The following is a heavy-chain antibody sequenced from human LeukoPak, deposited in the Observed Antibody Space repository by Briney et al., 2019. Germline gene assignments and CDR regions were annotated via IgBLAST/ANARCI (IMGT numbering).Heavy chain of an antibody. D-gene: IGHD3/OR15-3a*01. CDR2: IIPIFGTA. CDR1: GGTFTIYA. CDR3: ARVKDYYFDY. V-gene: IGHV1-69*13. Sequence: SVKVSCTASGGTFTIYAISWVRQAPGQGREWMGGIIPIFGTANYAQKFQGRVTITADESTSTAYMELSSLRSEDTAVYYCARVKDYYFDYWGQGTLVTVSS. J-gene: IGHJ4*02.